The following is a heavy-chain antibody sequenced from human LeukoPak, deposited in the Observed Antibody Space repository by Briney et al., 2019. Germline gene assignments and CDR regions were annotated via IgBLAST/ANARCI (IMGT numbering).Heavy chain of an antibody. CDR2: INHSGST. CDR3: ARENGGYYFDY. Sequence: SETLPLTCAVYGGSFSGYYWSWIRQPPGKGLEWIGEINHSGSTNYNPSLKSRVTISVDTSKNQFSLKLSSVTAADTAVYYCARENGGYYFDYWGQGTLVTDSS. V-gene: IGHV4-34*01. D-gene: IGHD1-1*01. CDR1: GGSFSGYY. J-gene: IGHJ4*02.